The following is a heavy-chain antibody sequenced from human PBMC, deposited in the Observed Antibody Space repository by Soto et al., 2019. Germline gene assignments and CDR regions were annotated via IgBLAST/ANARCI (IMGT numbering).Heavy chain of an antibody. Sequence: QVQLVQSGAEVKKPGSSVKVSCKASGGTFSSYAISWVRQAPGQGLEWMGGIIPIFGTANYAQKFQGRVTITADDSKRKAYKGLRSLRSEDTAVYYCASEDHWNSLGDWGQGTLVTVSS. V-gene: IGHV1-69*12. CDR3: ASEDHWNSLGD. D-gene: IGHD1-7*01. CDR2: IIPIFGTA. J-gene: IGHJ4*02. CDR1: GGTFSSYA.